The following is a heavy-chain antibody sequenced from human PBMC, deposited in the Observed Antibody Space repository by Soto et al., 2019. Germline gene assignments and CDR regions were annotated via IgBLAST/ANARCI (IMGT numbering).Heavy chain of an antibody. D-gene: IGHD2-2*01. J-gene: IGHJ4*02. CDR1: GFTFSSYV. CDR3: AKDRGGIVVPAARGYFDY. Sequence: GGSLRLSCAASGFTFSSYVMSWVRQAPGKGLEWVSAISGSGGSTYYADSVKGRFTISRDNSKNTLYLQMNSLRAEDTAVYYCAKDRGGIVVPAARGYFDYWGQGTLVTVSS. V-gene: IGHV3-23*01. CDR2: ISGSGGST.